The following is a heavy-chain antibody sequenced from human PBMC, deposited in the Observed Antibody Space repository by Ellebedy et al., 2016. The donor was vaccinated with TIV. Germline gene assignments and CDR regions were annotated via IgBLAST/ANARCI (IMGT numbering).Heavy chain of an antibody. CDR1: GYTFTSYG. D-gene: IGHD1-1*01. CDR3: ATNYNWNDERIHAFDI. V-gene: IGHV1-18*01. CDR2: ISAYNGNT. J-gene: IGHJ3*02. Sequence: AASVKVSCKASGYTFTSYGISWVRQAPGQGLEWMGWISAYNGNTNYAQKLQGRVTMTTDTSTSTAYMELRSLRSDDTAVYYCATNYNWNDERIHAFDIWGQGTMVTVSS.